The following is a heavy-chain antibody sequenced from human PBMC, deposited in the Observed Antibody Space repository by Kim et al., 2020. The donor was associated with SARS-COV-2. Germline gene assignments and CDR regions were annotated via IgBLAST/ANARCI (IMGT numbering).Heavy chain of an antibody. CDR3: ARAHYYDSSDHFDY. J-gene: IGHJ4*02. CDR2: IYSGGST. V-gene: IGHV3-53*01. D-gene: IGHD3-22*01. Sequence: GGSLRLSCAASGFTVSSNYMSWVRQAPGKGLEWVSVIYSGGSTYYADSVKGRFTISRDNSKNTLYLQMNSLRAEDTAVYYCARAHYYDSSDHFDYWGQGTLVTVSS. CDR1: GFTVSSNY.